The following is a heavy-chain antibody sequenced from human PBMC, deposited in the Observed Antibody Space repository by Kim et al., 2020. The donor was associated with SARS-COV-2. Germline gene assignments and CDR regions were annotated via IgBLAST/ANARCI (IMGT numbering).Heavy chain of an antibody. D-gene: IGHD3-22*01. J-gene: IGHJ4*02. CDR1: GYTFTSYG. V-gene: IGHV1-18*01. CDR3: ARERNYYYDSSGYYFFDY. CDR2: ISAYNGNT. Sequence: ASVKVSCKASGYTFTSYGISWVRQAPGQGLEWMGWISAYNGNTNYAQKLQGRVTMTTDTSTSTAYMELRSLRSDDTAVYYCARERNYYYDSSGYYFFDYWGQGTLVTVSS.